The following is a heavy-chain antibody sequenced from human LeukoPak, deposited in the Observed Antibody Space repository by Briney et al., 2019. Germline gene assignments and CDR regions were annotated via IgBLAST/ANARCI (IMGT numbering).Heavy chain of an antibody. CDR2: ISAYNGNT. CDR3: ARDSVVVPAAAYYYYMDV. V-gene: IGHV1-18*01. D-gene: IGHD2-2*01. Sequence: APVKVSCKASGYTFTSYGITWVRQAPGQGLEWMGWISAYNGNTNYAQKLQGRVTMTTDTSTSTAYMELRSLRSDDTAVYYCARDSVVVPAAAYYYYMDVWGKGTTVTVSS. J-gene: IGHJ6*03. CDR1: GYTFTSYG.